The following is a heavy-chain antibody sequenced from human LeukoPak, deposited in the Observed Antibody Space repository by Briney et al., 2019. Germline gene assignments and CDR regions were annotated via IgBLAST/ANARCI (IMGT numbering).Heavy chain of an antibody. CDR2: INPNSGDT. V-gene: IGHV1-2*02. J-gene: IGHJ4*02. D-gene: IGHD6-13*01. CDR1: GYSFTGYY. Sequence: ASVKVSCKASGYSFTGYYMHWVRQAPGQGLEWMGWINPNSGDTGYAQQFQGRVTMTRDMSITTIYMELTRLRSGDTAFYYCARWDGYSSSPDYWGQGSLVTVSS. CDR3: ARWDGYSSSPDY.